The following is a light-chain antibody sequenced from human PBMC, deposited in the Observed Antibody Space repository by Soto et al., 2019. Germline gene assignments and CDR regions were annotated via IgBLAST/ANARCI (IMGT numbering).Light chain of an antibody. V-gene: IGLV2-14*01. CDR1: SNDIGTYDY. CDR3: TAFSANRGYL. CDR2: GVH. Sequence: QSALTQPISVSGSAGQSFTISCTGNSNDIGTYDYVCWYQQHPGKAPRLLIHGVHNRSPGISGRFSASKSGLTASLTISGLQAEDEADYYCTAFSANRGYLFGHGTKVTVL. J-gene: IGLJ1*01.